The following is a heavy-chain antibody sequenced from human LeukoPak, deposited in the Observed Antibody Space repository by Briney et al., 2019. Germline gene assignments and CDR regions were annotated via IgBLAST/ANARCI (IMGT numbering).Heavy chain of an antibody. CDR2: ISGSGGST. Sequence: PGGSLRLSCAASGFTFSSYAVSWVRQAPGKGLEWVSAISGSGGSTYYADSVKGRFTISRDNSKNTLYLQMNSLRAEDTAVYYCAKDRPVRYFDWLPAFDIWGQGTMVTVSS. CDR3: AKDRPVRYFDWLPAFDI. V-gene: IGHV3-23*01. CDR1: GFTFSSYA. J-gene: IGHJ3*02. D-gene: IGHD3-9*01.